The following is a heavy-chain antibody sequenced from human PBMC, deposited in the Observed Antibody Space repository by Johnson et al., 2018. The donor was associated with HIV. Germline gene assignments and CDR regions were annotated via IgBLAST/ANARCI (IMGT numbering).Heavy chain of an antibody. Sequence: VQLVESGGGLVKPGGSLRLSCAASGFTFSDYYMSWIRQAPGKGLEWVAGINWNGGSTGYADSVQGRFTISRDNAKNSLYLQMNSLRAEDTALYYCARDMRWSKAFDIWGQGTMVTVSS. V-gene: IGHV3-20*04. CDR2: INWNGGST. CDR3: ARDMRWSKAFDI. D-gene: IGHD3-3*01. CDR1: GFTFSDYY. J-gene: IGHJ3*02.